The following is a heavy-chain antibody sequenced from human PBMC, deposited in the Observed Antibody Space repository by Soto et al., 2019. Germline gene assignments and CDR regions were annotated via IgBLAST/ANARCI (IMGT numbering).Heavy chain of an antibody. J-gene: IGHJ4*02. Sequence: SETLSLTCTVSGGSITTYQWSWIRQPPGKGLEWIGGYSGFTDYNPSLESRATISVDHSKNQFSLTLRSVTAADTAVYYCAREYGHSSFFLDYWGQRALVTVSS. D-gene: IGHD3-10*01. CDR3: AREYGHSSFFLDY. CDR2: YSGFT. CDR1: GGSITTYQ. V-gene: IGHV4-59*01.